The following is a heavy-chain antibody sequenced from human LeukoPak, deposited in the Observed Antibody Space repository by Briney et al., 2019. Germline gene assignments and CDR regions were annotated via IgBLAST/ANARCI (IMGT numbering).Heavy chain of an antibody. CDR1: GFTFSSYG. Sequence: PGGSLRLSCAASGFTFSSYGMHWVRQAPGKGLEWVAFISFHESSKFYTDSVRGRFTISRDNSKNMVYLQMNGLRTEDTAVYYCARDLYDFWSVPAYWGQGTLVTVSS. V-gene: IGHV3-30*19. D-gene: IGHD3-3*01. J-gene: IGHJ4*02. CDR3: ARDLYDFWSVPAY. CDR2: ISFHESSK.